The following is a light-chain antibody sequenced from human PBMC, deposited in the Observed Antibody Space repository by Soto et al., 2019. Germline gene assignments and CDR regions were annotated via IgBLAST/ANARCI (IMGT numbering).Light chain of an antibody. Sequence: DIQMTQSPSSLAASLGDRVTITCRASQSISSYLNWYQQKPGKAPTPLIYAASSLQSGVPSRFSGSGSGTDFTLTISSLQPEDFATYYCQQSYSTQCTCGRGTKEGI. CDR3: QQSYSTQCT. V-gene: IGKV1-39*01. J-gene: IGKJ1*01. CDR1: QSISSY. CDR2: AAS.